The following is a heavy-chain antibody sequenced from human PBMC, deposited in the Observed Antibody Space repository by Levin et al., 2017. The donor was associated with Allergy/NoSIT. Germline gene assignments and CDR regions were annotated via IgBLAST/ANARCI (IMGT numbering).Heavy chain of an antibody. Sequence: ASVKVSCKASGYTFTSYYMHWVRQAPGQGLEWMGIINPSGGSTSYAQKFQGRVTMTRDTSTSTVYMELSSLRSEDTAVYYCARAKQATAAGTNPDYWGQGTLVTVSS. CDR2: INPSGGST. D-gene: IGHD6-13*01. V-gene: IGHV1-46*01. CDR1: GYTFTSYY. J-gene: IGHJ4*02. CDR3: ARAKQATAAGTNPDY.